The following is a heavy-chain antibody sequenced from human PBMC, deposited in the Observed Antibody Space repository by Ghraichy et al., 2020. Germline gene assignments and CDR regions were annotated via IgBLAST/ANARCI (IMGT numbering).Heavy chain of an antibody. Sequence: SETLSLTCTVSGGSISSSSYYWGWIRQPPGKGLEWIGSIYYSGSTYYNPSLKSRVTISVDTSKNQFSLKLSSVTAADTAVYYCARRGYDFWSGYYPFDYWGQGTLVTVSS. V-gene: IGHV4-39*01. J-gene: IGHJ4*02. D-gene: IGHD3-3*01. CDR3: ARRGYDFWSGYYPFDY. CDR2: IYYSGST. CDR1: GGSISSSSYY.